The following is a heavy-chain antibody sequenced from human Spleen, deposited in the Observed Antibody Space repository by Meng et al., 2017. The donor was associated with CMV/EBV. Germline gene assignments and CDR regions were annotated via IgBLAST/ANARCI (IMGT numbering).Heavy chain of an antibody. CDR2: INPKSGDT. CDR1: GYTFSDYY. J-gene: IGHJ6*02. V-gene: IGHV1-2*02. CDR3: ARDRKYCSSTSCYMDYYYGMDV. Sequence: ASVKVSCKASGYTFSDYYIHWVRQDPGHELEWMGWINPKSGDTNYAQKFHDRVTLTRDTSISTAYMELDSLRSDDTAVYYCARDRKYCSSTSCYMDYYYGMDVWGQGTTVTVSS. D-gene: IGHD2-2*02.